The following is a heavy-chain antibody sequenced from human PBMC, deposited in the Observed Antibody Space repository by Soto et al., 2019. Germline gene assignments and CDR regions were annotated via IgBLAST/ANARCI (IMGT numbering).Heavy chain of an antibody. V-gene: IGHV4-39*01. CDR2: IYYSGST. CDR1: GGSISSSSYY. D-gene: IGHD3-3*02. J-gene: IGHJ5*02. CDR3: ASPKIAFYNWFDP. Sequence: QLQLQESGPGLVKPSETLSLTCTVSGGSISSSSYYWGWIRQPPGKGLEWIGSIYYSGSTYYNPSLXXRXAISVDTSKNQFSLKLSSVPAADTAVYYCASPKIAFYNWFDPWGQGTLVTVSS.